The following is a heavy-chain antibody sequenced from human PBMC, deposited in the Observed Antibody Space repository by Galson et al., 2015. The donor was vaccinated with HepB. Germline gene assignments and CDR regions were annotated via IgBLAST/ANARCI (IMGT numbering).Heavy chain of an antibody. CDR1: GFTFSSYG. J-gene: IGHJ4*02. CDR3: ARDEALLSGTPGQLGY. D-gene: IGHD1-26*01. Sequence: SLRLSCAASGFTFSSYGMHWVRQAPGKGLEWVAVIWYDGSNKYYADSVKGRFTISRDNSKNTLYLQMNSLRAEDTAVYYCARDEALLSGTPGQLGYWGQGTLVTVPS. V-gene: IGHV3-33*01. CDR2: IWYDGSNK.